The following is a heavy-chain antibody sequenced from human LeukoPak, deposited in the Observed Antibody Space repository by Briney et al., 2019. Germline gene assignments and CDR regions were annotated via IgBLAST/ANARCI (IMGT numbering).Heavy chain of an antibody. CDR1: GFTFTSSA. D-gene: IGHD1-26*01. J-gene: IGHJ4*02. CDR2: IVVGSGNT. Sequence: ASVKVSCKASGFTFTSSAMQWVRQARGQRLEWIEWIVVGSGNTNYAQKFQERVTITRDMSTSTAYMELSSLRSEDTAVYYCAAGKWELDSFDYWGQGTLVTVSS. CDR3: AAGKWELDSFDY. V-gene: IGHV1-58*02.